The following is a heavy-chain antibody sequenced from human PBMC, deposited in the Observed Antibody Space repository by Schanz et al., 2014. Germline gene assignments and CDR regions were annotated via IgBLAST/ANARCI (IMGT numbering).Heavy chain of an antibody. J-gene: IGHJ4*02. V-gene: IGHV1-69*09. Sequence: QVQLVQSGAELRKPGASVKVSCKASGYTFVSYSMHWVRQAPGQGLEWMGRIIPILGIANYAQKFQGRVTNTADKSTFTAYMDVSSLRSEDTAVYYCASSGAGYSSSWDFDYWGQGTLVTVSS. D-gene: IGHD6-13*01. CDR3: ASSGAGYSSSWDFDY. CDR2: IIPILGIA. CDR1: GYTFVSYS.